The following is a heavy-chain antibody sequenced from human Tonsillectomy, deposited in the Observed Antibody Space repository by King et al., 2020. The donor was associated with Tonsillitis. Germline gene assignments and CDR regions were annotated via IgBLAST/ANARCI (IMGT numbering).Heavy chain of an antibody. CDR2: IYYTGST. CDR3: AGHRPGVVSGTYYFDF. V-gene: IGHV4-39*01. D-gene: IGHD6-19*01. J-gene: IGHJ4*02. CDR1: GGSISSSGYY. Sequence: QLQESGPGLVMPSETLSLTCTVSGGSISSSGYYWGWIRQPPGKGLEWIGTIYYTGSTNSNPSLKSRVTISVVTSKNQFSLKLSSVTAADTAVYYCAGHRPGVVSGTYYFDFWGQGTLVTVSS.